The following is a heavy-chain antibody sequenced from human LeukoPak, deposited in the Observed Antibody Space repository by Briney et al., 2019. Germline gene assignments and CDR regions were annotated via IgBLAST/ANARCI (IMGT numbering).Heavy chain of an antibody. Sequence: GGSLRLSCAASGFTFSSYAMSWVRHGPGKGLEWVSAISGSGGSTYYADSVKGRFTISRDNSKNTLYLQMNSLRAEDTAVYYCAKGEKRLGITIFGVVIPHTGVFDYWGQGTLVTVSS. CDR1: GFTFSSYA. D-gene: IGHD3-3*01. J-gene: IGHJ4*02. CDR2: ISGSGGST. CDR3: AKGEKRLGITIFGVVIPHTGVFDY. V-gene: IGHV3-23*01.